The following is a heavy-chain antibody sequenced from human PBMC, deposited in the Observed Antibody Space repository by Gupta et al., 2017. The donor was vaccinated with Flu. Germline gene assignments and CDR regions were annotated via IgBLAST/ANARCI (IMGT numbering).Heavy chain of an antibody. D-gene: IGHD6-25*01. J-gene: IGHJ4*02. CDR1: GYP. CDR3: AKVLAAADTSCLYVDY. V-gene: IGHV4-31*02. CDR2: IRHTGDT. Sequence: GYPGSWPCEAPVKGLEWLGYIRHTGDTSSNPPLKSRLEMSVDTSRSQFSLQLTSMTAANTTVYHGAKVLAAADTSCLYVDYWGRGSLVTVSS.